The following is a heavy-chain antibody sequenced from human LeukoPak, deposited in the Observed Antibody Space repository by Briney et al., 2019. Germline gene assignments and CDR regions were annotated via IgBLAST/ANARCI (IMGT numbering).Heavy chain of an antibody. J-gene: IGHJ4*02. CDR2: INSDGSST. V-gene: IGHV3-74*01. Sequence: PGGSLRLSCAASGFTFSSYWMHWVRQAPGEGLVWVSRINSDGSSTSYADSVKGRFTISRDNAKNTLYLQMNSLRAEDTAVYYCARAGGSGSYYNPTWGQGTLVTVSS. D-gene: IGHD3-10*01. CDR1: GFTFSSYW. CDR3: ARAGGSGSYYNPT.